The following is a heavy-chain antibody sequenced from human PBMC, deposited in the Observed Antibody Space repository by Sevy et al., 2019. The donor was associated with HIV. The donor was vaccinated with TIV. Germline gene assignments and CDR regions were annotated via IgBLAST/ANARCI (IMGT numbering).Heavy chain of an antibody. Sequence: GGSLRLSCAASGFTFTSAWMSWVRQAPGKGLEWVGRIKSKTDGGATDYAAPVKCRFTISKEDSKNTLYLQMNSLKTEDTAVYYCITDPGYSGYDEEVINYYYYGMDVWGQGTTVTVSS. CDR1: GFTFTSAW. D-gene: IGHD5-12*01. V-gene: IGHV3-15*01. J-gene: IGHJ6*02. CDR2: IKSKTDGGAT. CDR3: ITDPGYSGYDEEVINYYYYGMDV.